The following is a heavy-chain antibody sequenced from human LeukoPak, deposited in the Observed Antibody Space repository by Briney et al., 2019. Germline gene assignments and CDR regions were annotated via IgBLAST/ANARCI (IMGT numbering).Heavy chain of an antibody. D-gene: IGHD6-13*01. Sequence: GASLKVSCKASGGTFTSYTICWVRHAPGEGLEWMGGIIPILCIANYAQKCQGRVTITADKTTITAYMGLSSLRSEDTAVYYSARYMGIIAAAAAFDYWGQGTLVTVSS. V-gene: IGHV1-69*10. CDR2: IIPILCIA. CDR1: GGTFTSYT. J-gene: IGHJ4*02. CDR3: ARYMGIIAAAAAFDY.